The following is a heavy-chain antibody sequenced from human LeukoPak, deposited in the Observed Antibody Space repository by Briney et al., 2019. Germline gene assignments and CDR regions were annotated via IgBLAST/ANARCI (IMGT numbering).Heavy chain of an antibody. CDR3: AKGAVLLWFGEFDY. V-gene: IGHV3-23*01. CDR2: ISGSGGST. D-gene: IGHD3-10*01. J-gene: IGHJ4*02. Sequence: PGGSLRLSCAASGSTFSSCAMSWVRQAPGKGLEWVSAISGSGGSTYYADSVKGRFTISRDNSKNTLYLQMNSLRAEDTAVYYCAKGAVLLWFGEFDYWGQGTLVTVSS. CDR1: GSTFSSCA.